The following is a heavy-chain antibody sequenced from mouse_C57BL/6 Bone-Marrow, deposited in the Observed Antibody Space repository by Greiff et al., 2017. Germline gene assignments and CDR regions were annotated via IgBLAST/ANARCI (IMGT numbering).Heavy chain of an antibody. J-gene: IGHJ4*01. CDR2: IDPNSGGT. D-gene: IGHD2-4*01. CDR1: GYTFTSYW. CDR3: ARDYGAMDY. V-gene: IGHV1-72*01. Sequence: QVQLQQPGAELVMPGASVKLSCKASGYTFTSYWMHWVKQRPGQGLEWIGEIDPNSGGTKYNEKFKSKATLTVDKPSSTAYMQLSSLASEDSAVYYCARDYGAMDYWGQGTSVTVSS.